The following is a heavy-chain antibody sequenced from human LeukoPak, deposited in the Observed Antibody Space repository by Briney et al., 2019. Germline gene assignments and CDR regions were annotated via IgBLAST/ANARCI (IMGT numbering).Heavy chain of an antibody. CDR3: ARDQTPFY. D-gene: IGHD2-15*01. Sequence: GGSLRLSCAASGFTFSSYGMHWVRQAPGKGLEWVAFIRYDGSNKYYVDSVKGRFTISRDNAKSSMWLQMNSLRDEDTAVYYCARDQTPFYWGQGSLVTVSS. J-gene: IGHJ4*02. CDR1: GFTFSSYG. CDR2: IRYDGSNK. V-gene: IGHV3-30*02.